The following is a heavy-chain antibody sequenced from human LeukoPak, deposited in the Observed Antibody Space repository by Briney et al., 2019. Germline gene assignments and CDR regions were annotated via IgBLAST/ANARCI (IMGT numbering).Heavy chain of an antibody. V-gene: IGHV1-3*03. CDR1: GYTFTSYA. Sequence: ASVKVSCKASGYTFTSYAMHWVRQAPGQRLEWMGWINAGNGNTKYSQEFQGRVTITRDTSASTAYMELSSLRSEDMAVYYCARGPGLATIWSRYYMDVWGKGTTVTISS. CDR3: ARGPGLATIWSRYYMDV. J-gene: IGHJ6*03. D-gene: IGHD5-12*01. CDR2: INAGNGNT.